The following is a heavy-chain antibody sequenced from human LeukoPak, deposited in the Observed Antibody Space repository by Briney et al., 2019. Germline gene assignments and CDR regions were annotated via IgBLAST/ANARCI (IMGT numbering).Heavy chain of an antibody. V-gene: IGHV4-34*01. CDR2: INHSGST. CDR1: GGSFSGYY. D-gene: IGHD3-10*01. CDR3: ARPVRGPRNYFDY. J-gene: IGHJ4*02. Sequence: PSETLSLTCAVYGGSFSGYYWSWIRQPPGKGLEWIGEINHSGSTYYNPSLKSRVTISVDTSKNQFSLKLSSVTAADTAVYYCARPVRGPRNYFDYWGQGTLVTVSS.